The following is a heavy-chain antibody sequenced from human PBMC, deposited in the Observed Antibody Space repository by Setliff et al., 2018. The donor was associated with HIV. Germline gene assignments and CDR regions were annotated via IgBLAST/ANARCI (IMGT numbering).Heavy chain of an antibody. CDR2: IFYSGST. CDR3: ARGVNFGY. D-gene: IGHD3-3*01. J-gene: IGHJ4*02. V-gene: IGHV4-59*08. Sequence: LSLTCTVSGGSISTYYWSWIRQPPGKGLEWIGYIFYSGSTNYNPSLKSRVTISVDTSKNQFSLKLSSVTAADTAVYYCARGVNFGYWGQGTQVTVSS. CDR1: GGSISTYY.